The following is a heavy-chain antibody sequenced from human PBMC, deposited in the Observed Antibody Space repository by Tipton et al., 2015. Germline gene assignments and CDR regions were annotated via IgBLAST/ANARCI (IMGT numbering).Heavy chain of an antibody. D-gene: IGHD5-24*01. CDR1: GGSISSGHW. J-gene: IGHJ6*02. CDR3: ARDLEHGMDV. Sequence: TLSLTCAVSGGSISSGHWWSWVRQPPGKGLEWIGEIYHTGSTNYNPSLKSRVTMSVDKSKNHFSLKLSSVTAADTAVYYCARDLEHGMDVWGHGTTVTVSS. CDR2: IYHTGST. V-gene: IGHV4-4*02.